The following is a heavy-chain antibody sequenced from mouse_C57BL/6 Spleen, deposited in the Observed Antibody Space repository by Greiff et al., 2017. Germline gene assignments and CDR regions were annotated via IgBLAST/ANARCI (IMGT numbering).Heavy chain of an antibody. V-gene: IGHV5-17*01. CDR2: ISSGSSTI. Sequence: DVKLVESGGGLVKPGGSLKLSCAASGFTFSDYGMHWVRQAPEKGLEWVAYISSGSSTIYYADTVKGRFTISRDTAKNTLFLQMSSLRSEATAMYYCAKSLTGTSAMDYWGQGTSVTVSS. D-gene: IGHD4-1*01. CDR1: GFTFSDYG. CDR3: AKSLTGTSAMDY. J-gene: IGHJ4*01.